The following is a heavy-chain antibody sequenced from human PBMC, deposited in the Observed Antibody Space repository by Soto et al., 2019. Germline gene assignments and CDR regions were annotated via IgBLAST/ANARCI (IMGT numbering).Heavy chain of an antibody. J-gene: IGHJ2*01. V-gene: IGHV3-21*01. CDR3: ARPTYYDYIWGSYRHAVGYFDL. Sequence: EVQLVESGGGLVKPGGSLRLSCAASGFTFSSYSMNCVRQAPGKGLECVASISSSSSYIYYADSVKGRFTISRDNAKTSLYLQMNSLRAEDTAVYYCARPTYYDYIWGSYRHAVGYFDLWGRGTLVTVSS. CDR1: GFTFSSYS. CDR2: ISSSSSYI. D-gene: IGHD3-16*02.